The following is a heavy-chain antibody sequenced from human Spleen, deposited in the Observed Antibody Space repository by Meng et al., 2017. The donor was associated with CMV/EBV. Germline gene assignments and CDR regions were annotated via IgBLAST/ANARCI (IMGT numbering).Heavy chain of an antibody. D-gene: IGHD6-13*01. J-gene: IGHJ4*02. CDR2: INPYNGGT. CDR1: GYSFVGYY. CDR3: ARDMGEQQLVPWN. Sequence: ASVKVSCKASGYSFVGYYIHWVRQAPGQGLEWMGWINPYNGGTNFAQNFQGRVTMTTDASINTAYVELSKLRSDDTAIYYCARDMGEQQLVPWNWGQGALVTVSS. V-gene: IGHV1-2*02.